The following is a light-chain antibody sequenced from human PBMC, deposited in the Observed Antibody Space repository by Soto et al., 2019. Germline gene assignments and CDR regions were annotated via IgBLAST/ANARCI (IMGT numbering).Light chain of an antibody. CDR1: QGISSY. CDR3: AVLKFHLCR. Sequence: SSKVRDRVTITCRASQGISSYLAWDQQKPGKAPKLLIYAASTLQSGVPSRFSGSGSGTEFTLTISCLQAEDCVRYRSAVLKFHLCRF. CDR2: AAS. J-gene: IGKJ2*04. V-gene: IGKV1-9*01.